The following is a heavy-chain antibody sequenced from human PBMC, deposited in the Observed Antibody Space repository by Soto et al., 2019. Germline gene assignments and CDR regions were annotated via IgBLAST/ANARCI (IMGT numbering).Heavy chain of an antibody. V-gene: IGHV1-69*12. CDR2: IIPIFGTA. Sequence: QVQLVQSGAEVKKPGSSVKVPCKASGGTFSSYAISWVRQAPGQGLEWMGGIIPIFGTANYAQKFQGRVTITADESTSTAYMELSSLRSEDTAVYYCARIWFGELSPYYYYGMDVWGQGTTVTVSS. CDR1: GGTFSSYA. D-gene: IGHD3-10*01. CDR3: ARIWFGELSPYYYYGMDV. J-gene: IGHJ6*02.